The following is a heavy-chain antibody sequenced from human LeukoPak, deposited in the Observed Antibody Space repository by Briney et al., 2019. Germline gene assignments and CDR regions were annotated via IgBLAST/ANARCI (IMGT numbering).Heavy chain of an antibody. CDR2: INHSGST. V-gene: IGHV4-34*01. CDR3: ARGSAWGGWYGSPVYFDY. Sequence: SETLSLTCAVYGGSFSGYYWSWIRQPPGKGLEWIGEINHSGSTNYNPSLKSRVTISVDTSKNQFSLKLSSVTAADTAVYYCARGSAWGGWYGSPVYFDYWGQGTLVTVSS. J-gene: IGHJ4*02. D-gene: IGHD6-19*01. CDR1: GGSFSGYY.